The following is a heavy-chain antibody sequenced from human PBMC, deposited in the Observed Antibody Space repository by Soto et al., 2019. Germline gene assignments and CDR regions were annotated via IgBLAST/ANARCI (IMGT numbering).Heavy chain of an antibody. CDR1: GGSIGSYY. V-gene: IGHV4-59*01. CDR2: IYYSGST. J-gene: IGHJ4*02. D-gene: IGHD6-6*01. Sequence: SETLSLTCTVSGGSIGSYYWSWLRQPPGKGLEWIGHIYYSGSTNYNPSLKSRVTISVDTSKNQFSLKLSSVTAADTAVYYCARSIAATIFDYWGQGTLVTVS. CDR3: ARSIAATIFDY.